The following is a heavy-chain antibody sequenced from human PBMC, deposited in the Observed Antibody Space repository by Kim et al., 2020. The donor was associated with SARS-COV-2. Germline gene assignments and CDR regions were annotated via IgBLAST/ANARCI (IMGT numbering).Heavy chain of an antibody. Sequence: EDSVTARITISVDNSTHSLSLQMNSLGAEDTALYYCAKDVELTTIFDIWGQGTMVTVSS. D-gene: IGHD4-4*01. J-gene: IGHJ3*02. V-gene: IGHV3-9*01. CDR3: AKDVELTTIFDI.